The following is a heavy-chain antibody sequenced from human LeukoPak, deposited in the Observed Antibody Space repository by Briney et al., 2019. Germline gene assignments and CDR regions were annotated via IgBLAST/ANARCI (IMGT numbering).Heavy chain of an antibody. CDR1: GGTFSSYA. CDR2: IIPIFGTA. Sequence: SVKVSCKASGGTFSSYAISWVRQAPGQGLEWMGGIIPIFGTANYAQKFQGRVTITADESTSTAYMELSSLGSEDTAVYYCARAGLEYCTNGVCSIGPFDYWGQGTLVTVSS. V-gene: IGHV1-69*13. CDR3: ARAGLEYCTNGVCSIGPFDY. J-gene: IGHJ4*02. D-gene: IGHD2-8*01.